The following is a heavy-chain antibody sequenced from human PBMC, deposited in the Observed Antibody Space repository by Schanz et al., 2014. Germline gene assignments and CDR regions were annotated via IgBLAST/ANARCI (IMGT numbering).Heavy chain of an antibody. CDR3: ARAKRFGDMDV. CDR2: INPSGGGT. D-gene: IGHD3-10*01. V-gene: IGHV1-46*04. CDR1: GYTFVSYS. J-gene: IGHJ6*02. Sequence: QVQLVQSGAEVKKPGASVKVSCKASGYTFVSYSMHWVRQAPGQGLEWMGIINPSGGGTSYALRLQDRVTVTRDTSRSTVYMELSSLRSEDTAVYYCARAKRFGDMDVWGQGTTVTVSS.